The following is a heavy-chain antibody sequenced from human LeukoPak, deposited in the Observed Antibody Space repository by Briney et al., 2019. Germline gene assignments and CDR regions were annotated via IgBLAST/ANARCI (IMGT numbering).Heavy chain of an antibody. V-gene: IGHV1-69*05. J-gene: IGHJ5*02. D-gene: IGHD4-17*01. CDR3: GRDVLINPTVTRYNWFDP. CDR2: IIPIFGTA. CDR1: GGTFSSYA. Sequence: GSSVKVSCKASGGTFSSYAFSWVRQAPGQGLEWMGGIIPIFGTANYAQQFQGRVTITTDESTSTAYMELSSLRSEDTAVYYCGRDVLINPTVTRYNWFDPWGQGTLVTVSS.